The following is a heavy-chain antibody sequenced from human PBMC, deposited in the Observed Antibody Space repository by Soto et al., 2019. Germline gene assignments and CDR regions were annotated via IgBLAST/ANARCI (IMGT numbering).Heavy chain of an antibody. CDR2: ISSSSSTI. Sequence: GGYLRLSCAASGFTFSSYSMNWVRQAPGKGLEWVSYISSSSSTIYYADSVKGRFTISRDNAKNSLYLQMNSPRDEDTAVYYCARDAGTTAYYGMDVWGQGTTVTVSS. CDR1: GFTFSSYS. J-gene: IGHJ6*02. V-gene: IGHV3-48*02. D-gene: IGHD1-7*01. CDR3: ARDAGTTAYYGMDV.